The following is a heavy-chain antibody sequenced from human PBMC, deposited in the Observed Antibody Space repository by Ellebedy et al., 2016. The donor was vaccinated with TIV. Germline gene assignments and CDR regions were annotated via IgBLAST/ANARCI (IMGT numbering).Heavy chain of an antibody. CDR1: GFIFSTYA. Sequence: GESLKISCAASGFIFSTYAMSWVRQAPGKGLEWVSGISGSGADTYSADSGKGRFTISRDTSKNTLFLQMNSLRAEDTAVYYCAKVGGDSGRIQYFDYWGQGTLVTVSS. J-gene: IGHJ4*02. D-gene: IGHD3-10*01. CDR2: ISGSGADT. CDR3: AKVGGDSGRIQYFDY. V-gene: IGHV3-23*01.